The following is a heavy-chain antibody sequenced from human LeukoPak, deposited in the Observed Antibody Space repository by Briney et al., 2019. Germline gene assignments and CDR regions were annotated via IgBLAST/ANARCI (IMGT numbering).Heavy chain of an antibody. CDR2: IYSGGST. CDR3: ARGTGLRYFEN. J-gene: IGHJ4*02. V-gene: IGHV3-53*01. CDR1: GFTVSSNY. D-gene: IGHD3-9*01. Sequence: GGSLRLSCATSGFTVSSNYMSWVRQAPGKGLEWVSVIYSGGSTYYADSVKGRFTISRDNSKNTLYLQMNSLRAEDTAVYYCARGTGLRYFENWGQGTLVTVSS.